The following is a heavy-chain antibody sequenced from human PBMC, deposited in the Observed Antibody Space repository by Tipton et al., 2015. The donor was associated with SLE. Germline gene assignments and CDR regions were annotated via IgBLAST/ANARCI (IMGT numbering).Heavy chain of an antibody. J-gene: IGHJ4*01. V-gene: IGHV4-38-2*02. CDR3: ARVFYDFWTGYPL. Sequence: QLVQSGPEVKPSETLSLSCSVSGYSINSAYYWGWIRQPPGKGLECIGTIYHSGSTYYNPSFKGRVTISPERSKNQFSLRLTSMTAADTAIYYCARVFYDFWTGYPLWGHGTLVTVSS. CDR2: IYHSGST. CDR1: GYSINSAYY. D-gene: IGHD3/OR15-3a*01.